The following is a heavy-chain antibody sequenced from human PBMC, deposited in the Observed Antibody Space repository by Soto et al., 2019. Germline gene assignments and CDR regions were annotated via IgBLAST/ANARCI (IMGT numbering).Heavy chain of an antibody. Sequence: QVQLVESGGGVVQPGRSLRLSCAASGFTFSSYGMHWVRQAPGKGLEWVAGIWSDGSNKYYADSVKGRFTISRDNSKNNLHLQMNSLGAEDTSVYYCAREFWSGPFDYWGRGTLVTVSS. J-gene: IGHJ4*02. V-gene: IGHV3-33*01. CDR3: AREFWSGPFDY. CDR1: GFTFSSYG. D-gene: IGHD3-3*01. CDR2: IWSDGSNK.